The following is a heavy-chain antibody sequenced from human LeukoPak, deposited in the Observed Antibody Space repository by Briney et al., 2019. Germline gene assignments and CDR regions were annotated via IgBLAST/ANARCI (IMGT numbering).Heavy chain of an antibody. CDR2: IYYSGST. J-gene: IGHJ5*02. Sequence: PSETLSLTCTVSGGSISSSSYYWGWIRQPPGKGLEWIGSIYYSGSTYYNPSLKSRVTISVDTSKNQFSLKLSSVTAADTAVYYCARETWATWFDPWGQGTLVTVSS. CDR1: GGSISSSSYY. CDR3: ARETWATWFDP. V-gene: IGHV4-39*07.